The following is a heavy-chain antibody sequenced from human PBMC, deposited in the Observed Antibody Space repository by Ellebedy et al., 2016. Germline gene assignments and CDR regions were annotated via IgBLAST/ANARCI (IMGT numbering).Heavy chain of an antibody. CDR2: IYYNGDT. Sequence: SETLSLTXTVSGGSVSSGSYFWSWIRQPPGKTLEWIGYIYYNGDTNYNPSLKSRVTMSVDTSKNQFSLKLSSVTAADTAVYNCARVVYSYGSSDYTMDVWGKGTTVTVSS. CDR3: ARVVYSYGSSDYTMDV. J-gene: IGHJ6*03. CDR1: GGSVSSGSYF. V-gene: IGHV4-61*01. D-gene: IGHD5-18*01.